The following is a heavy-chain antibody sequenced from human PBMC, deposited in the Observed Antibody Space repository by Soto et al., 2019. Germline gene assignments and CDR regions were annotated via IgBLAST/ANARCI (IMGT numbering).Heavy chain of an antibody. Sequence: LRLSCAASGFTFSSYDMHWVRQATGKGLEWVSAIGTAGDTYYPGSVKGRFTISRENAKNSLYLQMNSLRAGDTAVYYCARGVVDYDFWSGYSNNWFDPWGQGTLVTVSS. J-gene: IGHJ5*02. CDR3: ARGVVDYDFWSGYSNNWFDP. D-gene: IGHD3-3*01. CDR1: GFTFSSYD. CDR2: IGTAGDT. V-gene: IGHV3-13*01.